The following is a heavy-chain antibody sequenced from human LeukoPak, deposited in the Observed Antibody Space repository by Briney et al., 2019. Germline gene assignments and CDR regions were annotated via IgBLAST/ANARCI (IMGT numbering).Heavy chain of an antibody. Sequence: SVKVSRKASGGTFSSYAISWVRQAPGQGLEWMGGIIPIFGTANYAQKFQGRVTITADESTSTAYMELSSLRSEDTAVYYCARDGGDGYNDFDYWGQGTLVTVSS. CDR3: ARDGGDGYNDFDY. V-gene: IGHV1-69*13. CDR2: IIPIFGTA. CDR1: GGTFSSYA. D-gene: IGHD5-24*01. J-gene: IGHJ4*02.